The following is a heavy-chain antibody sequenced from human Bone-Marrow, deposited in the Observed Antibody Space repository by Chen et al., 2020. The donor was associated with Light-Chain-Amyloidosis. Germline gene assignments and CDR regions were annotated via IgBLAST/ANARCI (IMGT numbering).Heavy chain of an antibody. CDR2: SRNKVNGYTT. J-gene: IGHJ6*02. V-gene: IGHV3-72*01. CDR3: SRGGTSLTRYYSPMDV. D-gene: IGHD3-9*01. Sequence: EVHLVESGGGLVQPGGSLRLSCAASGFTFSDHYMDWVRQAPGKGLEWVGRSRNKVNGYTTEYAASVEGRFTVSRDDSKNSLYLQMASLGTDDTAVYYCSRGGTSLTRYYSPMDVWGQGTTVTVSS. CDR1: GFTFSDHY.